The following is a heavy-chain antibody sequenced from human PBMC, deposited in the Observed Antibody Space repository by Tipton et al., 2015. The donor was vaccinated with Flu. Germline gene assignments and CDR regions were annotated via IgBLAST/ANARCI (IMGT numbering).Heavy chain of an antibody. J-gene: IGHJ4*02. CDR3: ARDSTLPGIAVAGNFDY. CDR1: GDSVSSNSAA. Sequence: GLVKPSQTLSLTCAISGDSVSSNSAAWNWIRQSPSRGLEWLGRTYYRSKWYNDYAVSVKSRITINPDTSKNRFSLQLNSVTPEDTAVYYCARDSTLPGIAVAGNFDYWGQGTLVTVSS. V-gene: IGHV6-1*01. CDR2: TYYRSKWYN. D-gene: IGHD6-19*01.